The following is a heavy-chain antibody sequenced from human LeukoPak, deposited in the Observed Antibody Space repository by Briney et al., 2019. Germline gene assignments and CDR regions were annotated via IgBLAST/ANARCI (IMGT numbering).Heavy chain of an antibody. CDR1: GYTFTSYD. J-gene: IGHJ3*02. CDR3: AISSYCAGGSCYHAFDI. V-gene: IGHV1-8*01. D-gene: IGHD2-15*01. CDR2: MSSNSGNT. Sequence: GASVKVSCKTSGYTFTSYDISWVRQATGQGLEWMGWMSSNSGNTGYTEKFRGRVTMTRNTPISTAYMELSSLRSKDTAVYYCAISSYCAGGSCYHAFDIWGQGTMVTVSS.